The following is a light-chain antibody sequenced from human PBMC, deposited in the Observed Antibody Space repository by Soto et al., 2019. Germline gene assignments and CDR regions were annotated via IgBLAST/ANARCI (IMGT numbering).Light chain of an antibody. Sequence: DDVMAQSPLSLPVSPGESASISCRSSQSLLDGNGYNYLDWYLQKPVQSPQLLIYLGSNRASGVPARFSGSGSGTQFTLKISSVEAEDVGVYYCMQALQRPYTFGEGTKLQIK. CDR2: LGS. CDR3: MQALQRPYT. J-gene: IGKJ2*01. CDR1: QSLLDGNGYNY. V-gene: IGKV2-28*01.